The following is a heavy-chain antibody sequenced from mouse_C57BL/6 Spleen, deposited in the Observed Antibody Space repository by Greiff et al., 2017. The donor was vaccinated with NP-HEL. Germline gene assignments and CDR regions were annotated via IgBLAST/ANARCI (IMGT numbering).Heavy chain of an antibody. J-gene: IGHJ2*01. CDR1: GYTFTSYW. Sequence: QVQLQQSGAELVKPGASVKLSCKASGYTFTSYWMHWVKQRPGRGLEWIGRIDPNSGGTKYNEKFKSKATLTVDKPSSTAYMQLSSLTSEDSAVYYCASQRITTVVAPFDYWGQGTTLTVSS. CDR3: ASQRITTVVAPFDY. D-gene: IGHD1-1*01. CDR2: IDPNSGGT. V-gene: IGHV1-72*01.